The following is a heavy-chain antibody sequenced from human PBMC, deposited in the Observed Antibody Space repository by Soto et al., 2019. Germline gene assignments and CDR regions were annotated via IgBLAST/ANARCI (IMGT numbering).Heavy chain of an antibody. Sequence: GGSLRLSCAASGFTFSSYAMSWVRQAPGKGLEWVSATSGSGGSTYYADSVKGRFTISRDNSKNTLYLQMNSLRAEDTAVYYCAKSSRIAAAGNWFDPWGQGTLVTVSS. CDR3: AKSSRIAAAGNWFDP. CDR2: TSGSGGST. D-gene: IGHD6-13*01. CDR1: GFTFSSYA. V-gene: IGHV3-23*01. J-gene: IGHJ5*02.